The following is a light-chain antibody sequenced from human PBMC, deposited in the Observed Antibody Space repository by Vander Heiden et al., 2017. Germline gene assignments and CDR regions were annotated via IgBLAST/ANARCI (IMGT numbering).Light chain of an antibody. Sequence: SYELTQPLPVSVALGQTASITCGGNNIGSKNVHWYQQKPGQAPVLVIYRDIIRPSGIPERFSGSNSGNTATLTISRAQAGDEADYYCQVWDSSALFGGGTKLTVL. J-gene: IGLJ2*01. CDR1: NIGSKN. CDR2: RDI. V-gene: IGLV3-9*01. CDR3: QVWDSSAL.